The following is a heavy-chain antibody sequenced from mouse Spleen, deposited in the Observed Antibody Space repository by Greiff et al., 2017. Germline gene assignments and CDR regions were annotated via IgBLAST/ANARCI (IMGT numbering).Heavy chain of an antibody. CDR3: ARHGDSNYYFDY. D-gene: IGHD2-5*01. J-gene: IGHJ2*01. Sequence: EVHLVESGGDLVKPGGSLKLSCAASGFTFSSYGMSWVRQTPDKRLEWVATISSGGSYTYYPDSVKGRFTISRDNAKNTLYLQMSSLKSEDTAMYYCARHGDSNYYFDYWGQGTTLTVSS. CDR1: GFTFSSYG. V-gene: IGHV5-6*01. CDR2: ISSGGSYT.